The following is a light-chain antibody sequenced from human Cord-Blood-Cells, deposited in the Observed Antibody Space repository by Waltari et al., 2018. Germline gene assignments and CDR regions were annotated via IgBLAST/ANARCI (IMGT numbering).Light chain of an antibody. V-gene: IGKV3-11*01. J-gene: IGKJ3*01. CDR3: QQRSNWPPFT. CDR2: DAS. Sequence: IVLTQSPATQSLSPGERATLSCRASQSVSSYLALYQQKPGHAPSLLIYDASNRATGIPARFSGSGAGTDFTLTISSLEPEDFAVYYCQQRSNWPPFTFGPGTKVDIK. CDR1: QSVSSY.